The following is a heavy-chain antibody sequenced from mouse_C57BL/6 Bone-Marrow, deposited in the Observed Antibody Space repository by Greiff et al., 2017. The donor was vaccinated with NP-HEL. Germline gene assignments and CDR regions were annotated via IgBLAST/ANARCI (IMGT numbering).Heavy chain of an antibody. CDR2: IRNKANGYTT. CDR3: ARYPPYDYLFDY. J-gene: IGHJ2*01. V-gene: IGHV7-3*01. CDR1: GFTFTDYY. D-gene: IGHD2-4*01. Sequence: EVKLQESGGGLVQPGGSLSLSCAASGFTFTDYYMSWVRQPPGKALEWLGFIRNKANGYTTEYSASVKGRFTISRDNSQSILYLQMNALRAEDSATYYCARYPPYDYLFDYWGQGTTLTVSS.